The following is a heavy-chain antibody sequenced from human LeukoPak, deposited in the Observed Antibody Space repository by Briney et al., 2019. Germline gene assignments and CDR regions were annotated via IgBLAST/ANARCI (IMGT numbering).Heavy chain of an antibody. J-gene: IGHJ4*02. CDR1: GFTFSSYA. CDR3: AIRGDPFDY. D-gene: IGHD2-21*02. V-gene: IGHV3-23*01. CDR2: ISSSGGST. Sequence: GGSLRLSCAASGFTFSSYAMSWVRQAPGKGLEWVSAISSSGGSTYYADSVKGRFTISRDNSKNTLYLQVNSLRAEDTAVYYCAIRGDPFDYWGQGTLVTVSS.